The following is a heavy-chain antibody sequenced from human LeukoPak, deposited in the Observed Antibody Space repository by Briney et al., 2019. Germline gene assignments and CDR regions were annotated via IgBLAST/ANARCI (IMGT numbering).Heavy chain of an antibody. CDR1: GFTFSASA. V-gene: IGHV3-73*01. D-gene: IGHD6-19*01. J-gene: IGHJ3*01. CDR2: IRSKTNNYAT. Sequence: GGSLRLSCSASGFTFSASAIHWVRQASGKGLEWIGRIRSKTNNYATAYVASVKGRFIISRDDSKNTAYLQMNSLKSDDTALYYCSRHSGVAGTYAFDLWGQGTMVTVSS. CDR3: SRHSGVAGTYAFDL.